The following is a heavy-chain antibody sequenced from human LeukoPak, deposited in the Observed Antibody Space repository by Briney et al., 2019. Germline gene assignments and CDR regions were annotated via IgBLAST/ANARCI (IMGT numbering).Heavy chain of an antibody. J-gene: IGHJ4*02. D-gene: IGHD7-27*01. Sequence: PSETLSLTRTVSGGSIGDHYWTWIRQPPGKGLEWIAYINYSGSSNSSPTLRSRVTVSVDTSKNQFSLRLTSVTAADTAVYFCARRERDPETGTYYFEYWGQGTLVTVSS. V-gene: IGHV4-59*08. CDR3: ARRERDPETGTYYFEY. CDR1: GGSIGDHY. CDR2: INYSGSS.